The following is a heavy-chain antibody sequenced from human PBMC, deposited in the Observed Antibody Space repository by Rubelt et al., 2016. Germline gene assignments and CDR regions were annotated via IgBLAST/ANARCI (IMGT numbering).Heavy chain of an antibody. D-gene: IGHD6-19*01. CDR2: INHRGRT. CDR3: ARAGDPQQWLDNYFDY. J-gene: IGHJ4*02. Sequence: QVQLQQWGAGLLKPSETLSLTCAVYGGSFSGYFWSWIRQPPGRGLEWLGGINHRGRTRFNPSLTGRAIISLDTSKNQFPPKLGSVTAADTAVYYCARAGDPQQWLDNYFDYWGQGTLVTVSS. V-gene: IGHV4-34*01. CDR1: GGSFSGYF.